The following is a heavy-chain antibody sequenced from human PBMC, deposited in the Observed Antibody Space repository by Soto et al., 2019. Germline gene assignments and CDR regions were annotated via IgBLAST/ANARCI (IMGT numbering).Heavy chain of an antibody. CDR3: ARGPSIVAVGTRYYYGMDV. V-gene: IGHV3-64*01. CDR2: ISSNGGST. Sequence: GGSLRLSCAASGFTFSSYAMHWVRQAPGKGLEYVSAISSNGGSTYYANSVKGRFTISRDNSKNTLYLQMGSLRAEDMAVYYCARGPSIVAVGTRYYYGMDVWGQGTTVTVSS. D-gene: IGHD6-13*01. CDR1: GFTFSSYA. J-gene: IGHJ6*02.